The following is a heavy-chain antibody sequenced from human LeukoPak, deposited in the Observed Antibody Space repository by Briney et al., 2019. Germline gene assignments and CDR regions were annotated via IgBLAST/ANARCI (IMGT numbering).Heavy chain of an antibody. D-gene: IGHD2-2*01. J-gene: IGHJ3*02. CDR3: ASMPLSGPGAFDI. CDR2: IYHSGST. Sequence: SETLSLTCAVSGGSISSSNWWSWVRQPPGKGLEWIGEIYHSGSTNYNPSLKSRVTISVDKSKNQFSLKLSSVTAAVTAVYYCASMPLSGPGAFDIWGQGTMVTVSS. CDR1: GGSISSSNW. V-gene: IGHV4-4*02.